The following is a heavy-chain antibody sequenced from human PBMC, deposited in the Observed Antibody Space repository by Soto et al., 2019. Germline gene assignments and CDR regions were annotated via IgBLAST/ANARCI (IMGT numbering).Heavy chain of an antibody. J-gene: IGHJ6*03. CDR3: ARHFITMVRGQSYYYYYMDV. Sequence: SETLSLTCTVSGGSISSSSYYWGWIRQPPGKGLEWIGSIYYSGSTYYNPSLKSRVTISVDTSKNQFSLKLSSVTAADTAVYYCARHFITMVRGQSYYYYYMDVWGKGTTVTVSS. CDR1: GGSISSSSYY. D-gene: IGHD3-10*01. CDR2: IYYSGST. V-gene: IGHV4-39*01.